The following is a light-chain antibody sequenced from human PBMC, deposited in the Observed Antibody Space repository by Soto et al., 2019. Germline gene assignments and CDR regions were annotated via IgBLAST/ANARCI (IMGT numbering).Light chain of an antibody. Sequence: QAVVTQEPSFSVSRGTTVTLTCALNYGSVSTNYFASWYQQTPGQAPRTLIYNTNTRSSGVPDRFSGSILGSKAALTITGAQADDESDYDCVLYMGNGIWVFGGGTKLTVL. J-gene: IGLJ3*02. CDR1: YGSVSTNYF. V-gene: IGLV8-61*01. CDR2: NTN. CDR3: VLYMGNGIWV.